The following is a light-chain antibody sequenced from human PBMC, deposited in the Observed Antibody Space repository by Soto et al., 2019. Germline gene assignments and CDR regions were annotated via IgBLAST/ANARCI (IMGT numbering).Light chain of an antibody. CDR3: TSYTGSDTVV. V-gene: IGLV2-14*03. CDR2: NVR. J-gene: IGLJ2*01. Sequence: QSALTQPASVSGSPGQSITISCTGTSGDVGGHNYVSWYQQHPGKAPKLMIYNVRDRPSGVSSRFSGSKSGNTASLTISGLQAEDEADYYCTSYTGSDTVVFGGGTKVTVL. CDR1: SGDVGGHNY.